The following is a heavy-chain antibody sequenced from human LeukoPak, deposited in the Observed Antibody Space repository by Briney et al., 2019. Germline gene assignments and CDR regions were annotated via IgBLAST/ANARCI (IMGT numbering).Heavy chain of an antibody. CDR1: GGTFSSYA. V-gene: IGHV1-69*01. D-gene: IGHD4-23*01. CDR2: IIPIFGTA. J-gene: IGHJ4*02. CDR3: ARANTVVTHFDY. Sequence: ASVKVSCKASGGTFSSYAISWVRQAPGQGLEWMGGIIPIFGTANYAQKFQGRVTITADESASTAYMELSSLRSEDTAVYYCARANTVVTHFDYWGQGTLVTVSS.